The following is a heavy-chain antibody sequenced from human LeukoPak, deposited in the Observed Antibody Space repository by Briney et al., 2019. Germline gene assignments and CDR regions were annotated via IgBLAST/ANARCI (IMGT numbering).Heavy chain of an antibody. CDR3: TSTLGY. CDR2: IQTITDGGTT. CDR1: GFTFRNVW. V-gene: IGHV3-15*01. D-gene: IGHD3-16*01. Sequence: GGSLRLSCTASGFTFRNVWMTWVRQAPGKGLEWVGGIQTITDGGTTDYAAPVRGRFTISRDDSKNTLYLQMNSLKTEDTAVYYCTSTLGYWGQGTLVTVSS. J-gene: IGHJ4*02.